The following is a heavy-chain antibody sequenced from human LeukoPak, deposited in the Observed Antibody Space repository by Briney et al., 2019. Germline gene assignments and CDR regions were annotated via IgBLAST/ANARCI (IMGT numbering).Heavy chain of an antibody. CDR2: INPNNDDT. CDR1: GYTFTGYY. J-gene: IGHJ4*02. CDR3: ARGDSSSWYYFDY. Sequence: ASVKVSCKASGYTFTGYYMHWVRQAPGRALEWMGWINPNNDDTNYAQKFQGRVTMTRDTSINTAYMELSSLRSDDTAMYYCARGDSSSWYYFDYWGQGTLVTVST. V-gene: IGHV1-2*02. D-gene: IGHD6-13*01.